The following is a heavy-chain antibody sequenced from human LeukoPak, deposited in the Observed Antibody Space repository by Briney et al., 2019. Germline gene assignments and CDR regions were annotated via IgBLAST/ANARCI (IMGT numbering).Heavy chain of an antibody. V-gene: IGHV5-51*01. CDR1: GYSFTSYW. CDR2: IYPGDSDT. CDR3: ARHEGPRYCSGGSCFEFDY. Sequence: GESLKIFCKGSGYSFTSYWIGWVRQMPGKGLEWMGIIYPGDSDTRYSPSFQGQVTISADKSISTAYLQWSSLKASDTAMYYCARHEGPRYCSGGSCFEFDYWGQGTLVTVSS. J-gene: IGHJ4*02. D-gene: IGHD2-15*01.